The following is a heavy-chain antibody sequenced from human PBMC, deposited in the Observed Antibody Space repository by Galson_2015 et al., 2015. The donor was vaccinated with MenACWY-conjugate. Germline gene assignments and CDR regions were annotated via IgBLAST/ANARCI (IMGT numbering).Heavy chain of an antibody. Sequence: SLRLSCAVSGFTVTSDYLSWVRQAPGKGLEWVSLIYRGGNTFYADSVKGRFTISRDTSKNTLSLQMNSLTSEDTALYYCVRDPGGYSSTGGISDDYWGQGTLVTVSS. CDR2: IYRGGNT. CDR1: GFTVTSDY. CDR3: VRDPGGYSSTGGISDDY. V-gene: IGHV3-66*02. J-gene: IGHJ4*02. D-gene: IGHD6-25*01.